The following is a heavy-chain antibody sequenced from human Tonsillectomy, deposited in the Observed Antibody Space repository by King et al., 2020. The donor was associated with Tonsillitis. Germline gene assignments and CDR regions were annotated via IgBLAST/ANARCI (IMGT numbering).Heavy chain of an antibody. Sequence: QLVQSGGGLVQPGRSLRLSCAASGFTFDDYAMHWVRQAPGKGLEWVSGISWNSGSIGYADSVKGRFTISRDNAKNSLYLQMNSLRAEDTALYYCAKDVTAYYDILTGFDYWGQGTLVTVSS. CDR3: AKDVTAYYDILTGFDY. CDR1: GFTFDDYA. D-gene: IGHD3-9*01. V-gene: IGHV3-9*01. CDR2: ISWNSGSI. J-gene: IGHJ4*02.